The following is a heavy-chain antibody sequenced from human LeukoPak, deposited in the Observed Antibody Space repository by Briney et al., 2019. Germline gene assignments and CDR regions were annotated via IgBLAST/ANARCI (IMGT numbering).Heavy chain of an antibody. CDR2: IYHSGST. CDR1: GGSISGGGYS. Sequence: TLSLTCAVSGGSISGGGYSWSWIRQPPGTGLEWIGYIYHSGSTYYNPSLKSRVTISVDRSKNQFSLKLSSVTAADTAVYYCARDSRDYGALTYWGQGTLVTVSS. J-gene: IGHJ4*02. V-gene: IGHV4-30-2*01. CDR3: ARDSRDYGALTY. D-gene: IGHD4-17*01.